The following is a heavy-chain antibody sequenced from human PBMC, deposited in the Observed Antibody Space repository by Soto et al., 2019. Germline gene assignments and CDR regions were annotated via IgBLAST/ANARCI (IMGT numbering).Heavy chain of an antibody. CDR2: ISSDGSDV. D-gene: IGHD4-4*01. CDR1: GFTLSSYW. Sequence: EVQLVESGAGLVQPGGSLRVSCAASGFTLSSYWMHWVRQAPGKGLVWVARISSDGSDVLHADSVKGRFTVSRDNAKNTLYLQMNSLRAEDTAVYYCARDQTVSGPSTLDSWGQGTLVAVSS. V-gene: IGHV3-74*01. CDR3: ARDQTVSGPSTLDS. J-gene: IGHJ4*02.